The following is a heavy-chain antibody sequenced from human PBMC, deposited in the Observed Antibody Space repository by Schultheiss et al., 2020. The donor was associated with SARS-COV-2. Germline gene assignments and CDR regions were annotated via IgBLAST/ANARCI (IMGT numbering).Heavy chain of an antibody. Sequence: GGSLRLSCAASGFTFSSYAMTWVRQAPGKGLEWVSAISGSGGSTYYADSVKGRFTISRENAKNSLYLQMNSLRAEDTAVYYCARTVAGTGWGQGTLVTVSS. CDR3: ARTVAGTG. V-gene: IGHV3-23*01. D-gene: IGHD6-19*01. CDR2: ISGSGGST. CDR1: GFTFSSYA. J-gene: IGHJ4*02.